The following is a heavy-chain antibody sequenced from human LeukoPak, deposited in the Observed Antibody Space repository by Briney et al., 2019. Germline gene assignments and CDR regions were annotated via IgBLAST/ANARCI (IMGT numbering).Heavy chain of an antibody. CDR1: GGSISSYY. CDR2: IYYSGST. Sequence: SETLSLTCTVSGGSISSYYWSWIRQPPGKGLEWIGYIYYSGSTNYNPSLKSRVTISVDTSKNQFSLKLSSVTAADTAVYYCAKDYRGAFDYRGQGTLVTVSS. J-gene: IGHJ4*02. D-gene: IGHD4-11*01. V-gene: IGHV4-59*01. CDR3: AKDYRGAFDY.